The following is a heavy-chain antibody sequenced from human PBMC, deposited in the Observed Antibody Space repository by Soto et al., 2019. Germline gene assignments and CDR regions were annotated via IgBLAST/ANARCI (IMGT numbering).Heavy chain of an antibody. V-gene: IGHV1-69*13. J-gene: IGHJ4*02. CDR1: GGTFSSSD. Sequence: SVKVSCKASGGTFSSSDINCVRQAPGQGLEWMGGIIPIFGTTNYAQKFQDRVTITADESTSTAYMELSSLRSEDTAVYYCARDGPSGSYLYFDYWGQGTLVTVSS. D-gene: IGHD1-26*01. CDR2: IIPIFGTT. CDR3: ARDGPSGSYLYFDY.